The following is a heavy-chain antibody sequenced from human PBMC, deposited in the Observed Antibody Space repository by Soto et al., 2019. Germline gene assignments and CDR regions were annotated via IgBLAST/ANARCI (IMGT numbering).Heavy chain of an antibody. D-gene: IGHD3-3*01. CDR3: ARDRTIFGVVAYYYYYGMDV. CDR2: ISAYNGNT. J-gene: IGHJ6*02. CDR1: GYTFTSYG. V-gene: IGHV1-18*01. Sequence: VKVSCKASGYTFTSYGISWVRQAPGQGLEWLGWISAYNGNTNYAQKLQGRVTMTTDTSTSTAYMELRSLRSDDTAVYYCARDRTIFGVVAYYYYYGMDVWGQGTTVTVSS.